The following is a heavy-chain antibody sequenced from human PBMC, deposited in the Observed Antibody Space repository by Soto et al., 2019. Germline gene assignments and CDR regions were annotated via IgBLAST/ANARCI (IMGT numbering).Heavy chain of an antibody. CDR1: GYTFTGYY. D-gene: IGHD3-3*01. J-gene: IGHJ6*02. CDR2: INPNSGGT. Sequence: GASVKVSCKASGYTFTGYYMHWVRRAPGQGLEWMGWINPNSGGTNYAQKFQGRVTMTRDTSISTAYMELSRLRSDDTAVYYCARAPYYDFWSGYYYYYGMDVWGQGTTVTVSS. V-gene: IGHV1-2*02. CDR3: ARAPYYDFWSGYYYYYGMDV.